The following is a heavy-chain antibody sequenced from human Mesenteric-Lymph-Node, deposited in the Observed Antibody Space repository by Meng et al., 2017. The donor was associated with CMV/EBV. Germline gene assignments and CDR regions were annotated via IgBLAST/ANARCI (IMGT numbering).Heavy chain of an antibody. CDR1: GGSFSDYY. D-gene: IGHD1-26*01. Sequence: SETLSLTCAVYGGSFSDYYWSWIRQPPGKGLEWIGQTWFGRGTNYNPSLKSRLTISLDTSKNQFTLQLSSVTAADTAIYYCASLIAGGGGRGNWGQGTLVTVSS. J-gene: IGHJ4*02. CDR2: TWFGRGT. CDR3: ASLIAGGGGRGN. V-gene: IGHV4-59*01.